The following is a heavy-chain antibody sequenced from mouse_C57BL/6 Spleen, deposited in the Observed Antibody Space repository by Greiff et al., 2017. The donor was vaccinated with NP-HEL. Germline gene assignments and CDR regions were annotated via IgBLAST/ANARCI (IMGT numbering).Heavy chain of an antibody. CDR1: GYTFTDYY. Sequence: VQLQQSGAELVKPGASVKISCKASGYTFTDYYINWVKQRPGQGLEWIGKIGPGSGSTYYNEKFKGKATLTADKSSSTAYTQLLILTSEDSAVYFCASFYSNCFDYWGQGTTLTVSS. D-gene: IGHD2-5*01. CDR3: ASFYSNCFDY. J-gene: IGHJ2*01. CDR2: IGPGSGST. V-gene: IGHV1-77*01.